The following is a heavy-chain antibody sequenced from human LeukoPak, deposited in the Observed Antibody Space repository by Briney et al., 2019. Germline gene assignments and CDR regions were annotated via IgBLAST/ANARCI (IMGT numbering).Heavy chain of an antibody. Sequence: SETLSLTCAVYGGSFSGYYWSWIRQPPGKGLEWIGEINHSGSTNYNPSLKGRVTISVDTSKNQFSLKLSSVTAADTAVYYCALHSSSALFDYWGQGTLVTVSS. J-gene: IGHJ4*02. CDR1: GGSFSGYY. V-gene: IGHV4-34*01. D-gene: IGHD6-6*01. CDR2: INHSGST. CDR3: ALHSSSALFDY.